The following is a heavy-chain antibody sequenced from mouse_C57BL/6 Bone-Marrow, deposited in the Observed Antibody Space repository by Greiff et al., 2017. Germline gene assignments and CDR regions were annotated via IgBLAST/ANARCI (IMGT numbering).Heavy chain of an antibody. J-gene: IGHJ4*01. CDR2: ISDGGSYT. V-gene: IGHV5-4*01. CDR1: GFTFSSYA. CDR3: ARDRYGSSLYAMDY. D-gene: IGHD1-1*01. Sequence: EVKLMESGGGLVKPGGSLKLSCAASGFTFSSYAMSWVRQTPEKRLEWVATISDGGSYTYYPDNVKGRFTISRDNAKNNLYLQMSHLKSEDTAMYYCARDRYGSSLYAMDYWGQGTSVTVSS.